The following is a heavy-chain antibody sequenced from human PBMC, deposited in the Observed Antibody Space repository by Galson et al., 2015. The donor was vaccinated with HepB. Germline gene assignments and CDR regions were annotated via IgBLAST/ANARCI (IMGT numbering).Heavy chain of an antibody. J-gene: IGHJ6*03. D-gene: IGHD4-23*01. Sequence: CAISGDSVSSNSAAWNWIRQSPSRGLEWLGRTYYRSKWYNDYAVSVKSRITVNPDTSKNQFSLQLNSVTPEDTAVYYCARDRNSDYYYYYYMDVWGKGTTVTVSS. V-gene: IGHV6-1*01. CDR1: GDSVSSNSAA. CDR3: ARDRNSDYYYYYYMDV. CDR2: TYYRSKWYN.